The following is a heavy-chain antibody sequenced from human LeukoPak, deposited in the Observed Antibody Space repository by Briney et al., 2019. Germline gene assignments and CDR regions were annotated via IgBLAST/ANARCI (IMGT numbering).Heavy chain of an antibody. J-gene: IGHJ4*02. V-gene: IGHV1-46*01. CDR3: AREKGIAVAGTLDY. D-gene: IGHD6-19*01. CDR1: GYTFTSNY. CDR2: INPSGGST. Sequence: GVSVKVSCKAFGYTFTSNYMHWVRQAPGQGLEWMGIINPSGGSTSYAQKFQGRVTMTRDMSTSTVYMELSSLRSEDTAVYYCAREKGIAVAGTLDYWGQGTLVTVSS.